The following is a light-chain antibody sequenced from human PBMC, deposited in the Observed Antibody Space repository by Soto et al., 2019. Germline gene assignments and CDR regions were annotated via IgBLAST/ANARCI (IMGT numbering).Light chain of an antibody. V-gene: IGLV2-8*01. CDR2: EVS. CDR3: SSYSGNNDYV. J-gene: IGLJ1*01. CDR1: SRDVGVYNY. Sequence: QSALTQPPSASGAPGQSVTISCTATSRDVGVYNYVSWYQQHPGKAPKLMIYEVSKRPSGVPDRFSGSKSGNTASLTVYCLQDEYEADYYCSSYSGNNDYVVGTGTK.